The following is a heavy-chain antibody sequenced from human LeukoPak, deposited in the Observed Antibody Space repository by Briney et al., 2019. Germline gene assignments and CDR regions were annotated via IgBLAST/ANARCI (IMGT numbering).Heavy chain of an antibody. D-gene: IGHD2/OR15-2a*01. CDR1: GFALSSHW. J-gene: IGHJ4*02. V-gene: IGHV3-7*01. CDR2: VNRDGSET. CDR3: VSFYETY. Sequence: PGGSLRLSCAASGFALSSHWMTWVRQVPGRGPEWVANVNRDGSETYYLDSVKGRFTIPKDSAKNTVYLQMNSLRAEDTAVYYCVSFYETYWGRGTLVTVSS.